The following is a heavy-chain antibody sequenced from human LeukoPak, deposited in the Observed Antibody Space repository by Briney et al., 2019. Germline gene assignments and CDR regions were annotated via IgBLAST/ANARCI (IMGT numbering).Heavy chain of an antibody. J-gene: IGHJ4*02. CDR1: GFTFDDYA. Sequence: GGSLRLSCAASGFTFDDYAMHWVRQAPGKGLEWVSGISWNGGSIGYADSVKGRFTISRDNAKNSLYLQMNSLRAEDTALYYCAKANSGSFSSSFDYWGQGTLVTVSS. V-gene: IGHV3-9*01. D-gene: IGHD1-26*01. CDR2: ISWNGGSI. CDR3: AKANSGSFSSSFDY.